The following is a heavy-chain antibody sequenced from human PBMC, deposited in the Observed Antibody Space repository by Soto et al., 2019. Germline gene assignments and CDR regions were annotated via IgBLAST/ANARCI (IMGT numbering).Heavy chain of an antibody. CDR2: IYYSGST. CDR1: GGSISSYY. Sequence: SETRFLTCTVTGGSISSYYWSWIRQPPGKGLEWIGYIYYSGSTNYNASLKSRVTISVDTSKNQFSLKLSSVTAADTAVYYCASLHFHSGYDPYYFDYWGQGTLVTVSS. V-gene: IGHV4-59*08. D-gene: IGHD5-12*01. J-gene: IGHJ4*02. CDR3: ASLHFHSGYDPYYFDY.